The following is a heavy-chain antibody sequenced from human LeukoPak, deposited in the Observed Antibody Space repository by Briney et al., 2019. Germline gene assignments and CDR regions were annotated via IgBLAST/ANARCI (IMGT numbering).Heavy chain of an antibody. D-gene: IGHD5-12*01. CDR3: ARDLPAIYSGYDLGY. J-gene: IGHJ4*02. CDR1: GFTFSSYS. Sequence: GGSLRLSCAASGFTFSSYSVNWVRQAPGKGLEWVSSISSSSSYIYYADSVKGRFTISRDNAKNSLYLQMNSLRAEDTAVYYCARDLPAIYSGYDLGYWGQGTLVTVSS. V-gene: IGHV3-21*01. CDR2: ISSSSSYI.